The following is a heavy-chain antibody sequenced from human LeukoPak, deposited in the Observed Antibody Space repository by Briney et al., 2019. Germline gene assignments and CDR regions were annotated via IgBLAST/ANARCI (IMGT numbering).Heavy chain of an antibody. CDR1: GYMFTSYG. V-gene: IGHV1-18*01. J-gene: IGHJ1*01. CDR2: ITVYNSDT. CDR3: ARGLRHYYDSSGYSEYFQH. Sequence: ASVKVSCKASGYMFTSYGVSWVRQAPGQGLEWMGWITVYNSDTDYAQKFQGRVTLTTDISTSTAYMELRSLRSDDTAVYYCARGLRHYYDSSGYSEYFQHWGQGTLVTVSS. D-gene: IGHD3-22*01.